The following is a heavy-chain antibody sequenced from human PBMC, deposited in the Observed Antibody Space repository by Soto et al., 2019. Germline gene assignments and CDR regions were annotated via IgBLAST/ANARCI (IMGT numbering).Heavy chain of an antibody. J-gene: IGHJ4*02. Sequence: RQEKRKGLAWMGWISAHNGNTNYAQKLQGRVTVTRDTSTSTAYMELRSLRYDDTAVYYCARGRYGDYWGQGALRSVYS. CDR3: ARGRYGDY. D-gene: IGHD1-1*01. CDR2: ISAHNGNT. V-gene: IGHV1-18*01.